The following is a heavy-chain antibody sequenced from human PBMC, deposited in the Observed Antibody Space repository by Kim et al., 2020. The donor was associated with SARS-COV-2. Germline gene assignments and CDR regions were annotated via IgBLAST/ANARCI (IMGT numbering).Heavy chain of an antibody. J-gene: IGHJ6*02. Sequence: GGSLRLSCAASGFTFSSYDMHWVRQATGKGLEWVSAIGTAGDTYYPGSVKGRFTISRENAKNSLYLQMNSLRAGDTAVYYCARERPPTYDMGYYGMDVWGQGTTVTVSS. D-gene: IGHD3-22*01. CDR2: IGTAGDT. CDR3: ARERPPTYDMGYYGMDV. V-gene: IGHV3-13*01. CDR1: GFTFSSYD.